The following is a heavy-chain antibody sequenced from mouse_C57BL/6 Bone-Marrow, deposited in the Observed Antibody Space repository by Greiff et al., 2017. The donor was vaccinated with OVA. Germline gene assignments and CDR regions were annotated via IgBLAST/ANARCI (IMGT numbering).Heavy chain of an antibody. CDR2: IDPENGDT. V-gene: IGHV14-4*01. CDR3: TTFDGYYGNAMDY. J-gene: IGHJ4*01. Sequence: DVKLQESGAELVRPGASVKLSCTASGFNIKDDYMHWVKQRPEQGLEWIGWIDPENGDTEYASKFQGKATITADTSSNTAYLQLSSLTSEDTAVYYCTTFDGYYGNAMDYWGQGTSVTVSS. D-gene: IGHD2-3*01. CDR1: GFNIKDDY.